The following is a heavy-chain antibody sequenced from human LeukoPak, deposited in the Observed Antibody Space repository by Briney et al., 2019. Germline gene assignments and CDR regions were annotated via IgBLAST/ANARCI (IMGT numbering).Heavy chain of an antibody. Sequence: GGSLRLSCAASGFTFSSYAMSWVRQAPGKGLEWVSAISGSGGSTYYADSVKGRFTISRDNSKNTLYLQMNSLRAEDTAVYYCAKAEPTSSSWYVGYFDYWGQGTLVTVSS. J-gene: IGHJ4*02. V-gene: IGHV3-23*01. D-gene: IGHD6-13*01. CDR2: ISGSGGST. CDR3: AKAEPTSSSWYVGYFDY. CDR1: GFTFSSYA.